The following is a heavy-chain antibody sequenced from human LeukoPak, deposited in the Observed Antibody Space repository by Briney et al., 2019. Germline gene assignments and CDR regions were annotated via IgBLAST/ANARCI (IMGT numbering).Heavy chain of an antibody. CDR2: INPNSGGT. D-gene: IGHD2-15*01. J-gene: IGHJ4*02. V-gene: IGHV1-2*02. CDR3: ARDTGSGGSCSK. CDR1: GYTFTGYY. Sequence: ASVKVSCKASGYTFTGYYMHWVRQAPGQGLEWMGWINPNSGGTNYAQKFQGRVTMTRDTSISTAYMELSRLRSDDTAVYYCARDTGSGGSCSKWGQGTLVIVSS.